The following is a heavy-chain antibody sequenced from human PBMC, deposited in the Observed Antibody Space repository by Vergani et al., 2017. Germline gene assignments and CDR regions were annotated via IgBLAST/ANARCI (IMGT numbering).Heavy chain of an antibody. CDR3: AKQYCSSTSCYQDYVDY. CDR1: RGSISSSSYY. D-gene: IGHD2-2*01. V-gene: IGHV4-39*01. Sequence: QLQLQESGPGLVKPSETLSLTCTVSRGSISSSSYYWGWIRQPPGKGLEWIGSIYYSGSTYYNPSLKSRVTISVDTSKNQFSLKLSSVTAADTAVYYCAKQYCSSTSCYQDYVDYWGQGPLITVSS. J-gene: IGHJ4*02. CDR2: IYYSGST.